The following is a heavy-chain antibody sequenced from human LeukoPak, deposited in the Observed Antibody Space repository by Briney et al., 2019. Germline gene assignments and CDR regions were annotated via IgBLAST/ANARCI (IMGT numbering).Heavy chain of an antibody. J-gene: IGHJ5*02. Sequence: PSETLSLTCTVSGGSISSYYWSWIRQPAGKGLEWIGRIYTSGSTNYNPSLKSRVTMSVDTSKNQFSPKLSSVTAADTAVYYCARTKGYCSGGSCYSSWFDPWGQGTLVTVSS. CDR1: GGSISSYY. D-gene: IGHD2-15*01. V-gene: IGHV4-4*07. CDR3: ARTKGYCSGGSCYSSWFDP. CDR2: IYTSGST.